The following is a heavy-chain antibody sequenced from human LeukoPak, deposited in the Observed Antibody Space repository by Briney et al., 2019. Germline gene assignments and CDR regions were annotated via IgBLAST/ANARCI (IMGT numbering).Heavy chain of an antibody. CDR3: AKDPRRYCSGGSCSGLDY. V-gene: IGHV3-23*01. CDR2: ISGSGGST. CDR1: GFTFSSYA. D-gene: IGHD2-15*01. Sequence: GGSLRLSCAASGFTFSSYAMSWVRQAPGKGLEWVSAISGSGGSTYYADSVKGRSTISRDNSKNTLYLQMNSLRAEDTAVYYCAKDPRRYCSGGSCSGLDYWGQGTLVTVSS. J-gene: IGHJ4*02.